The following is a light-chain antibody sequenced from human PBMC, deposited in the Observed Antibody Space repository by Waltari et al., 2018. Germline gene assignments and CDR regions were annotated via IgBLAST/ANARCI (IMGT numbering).Light chain of an antibody. CDR1: QTVRATY. CDR3: QQYDISPLT. J-gene: IGKJ4*01. Sequence: EIVLTQSPGTPSLSPGERATPPCRASQTVRATYLAWYQQKPGQAPTLLIHDTSSRATGIPDRFSGSGSGTDFSLTISSLEPEDFAVYYCQQYDISPLTFGGGTKVETK. V-gene: IGKV3-20*01. CDR2: DTS.